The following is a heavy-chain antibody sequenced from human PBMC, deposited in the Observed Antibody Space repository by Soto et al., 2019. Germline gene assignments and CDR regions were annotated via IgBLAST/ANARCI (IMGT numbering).Heavy chain of an antibody. V-gene: IGHV4-39*01. CDR1: GGSISSSSYY. J-gene: IGHJ5*02. CDR3: ARQSREDIVVVPAAIPVFRNNWFDP. CDR2: IYYSGST. D-gene: IGHD2-2*02. Sequence: SETLSLTCTVSGGSISSSSYYWGWIRQPPGKGLEWIGSIYYSGSTYYNPSLKSRVTISVDTSKNQFSLKLSSVTAADTAVYYCARQSREDIVVVPAAIPVFRNNWFDPWGQGTLVTVSS.